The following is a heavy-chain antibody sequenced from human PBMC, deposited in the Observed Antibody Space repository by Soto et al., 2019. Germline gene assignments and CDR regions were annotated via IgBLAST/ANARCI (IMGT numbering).Heavy chain of an antibody. CDR1: GFTVSSNY. CDR2: IYSGGST. Sequence: GGSLRLSCAASGFTVSSNYMSWGRQAPGQGLEWVSVIYSGGSTYYADSVKGRFTISRDNSKNTLYLHMNSLRAEATTVYYCASDGGYLPSHDYYYVVDVWGEGTTVTVSS. D-gene: IGHD1-1*01. J-gene: IGHJ6*04. V-gene: IGHV3-53*01. CDR3: ASDGGYLPSHDYYYVVDV.